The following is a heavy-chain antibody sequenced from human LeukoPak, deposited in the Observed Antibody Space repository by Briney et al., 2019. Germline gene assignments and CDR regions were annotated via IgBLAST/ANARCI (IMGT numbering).Heavy chain of an antibody. D-gene: IGHD2-21*02. J-gene: IGHJ3*02. Sequence: ASVKVSCKAPGYTFTGYYMHWVRQAPGQGLEWMGWINPNSGGTNYAQKFQGRVTMTRDTSISTAYMELSRLRSDDTAVYYCARAFVVVTAHDAFDIWGQGTMVTVSS. V-gene: IGHV1-2*02. CDR1: GYTFTGYY. CDR2: INPNSGGT. CDR3: ARAFVVVTAHDAFDI.